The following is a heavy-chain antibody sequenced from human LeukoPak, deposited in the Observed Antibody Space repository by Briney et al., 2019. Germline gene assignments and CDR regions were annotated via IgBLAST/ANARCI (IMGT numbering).Heavy chain of an antibody. D-gene: IGHD1-26*01. J-gene: IGHJ4*02. CDR1: GFTFRTYW. CDR2: INTDGRST. Sequence: GGSLRLSCAASGFTFRTYWMHWVRQAPGKGLVWVSRINTDGRSTSYADSVKGRFTISRDDSRNTLYLQMNSLRGDDTAVYYCAKDVGKWESLHFFDYWGQGTLVTVSS. CDR3: AKDVGKWESLHFFDY. V-gene: IGHV3-74*01.